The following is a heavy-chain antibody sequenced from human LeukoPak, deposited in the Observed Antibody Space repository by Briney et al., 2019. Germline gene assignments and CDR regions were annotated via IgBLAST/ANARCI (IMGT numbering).Heavy chain of an antibody. CDR2: ISGSGGST. V-gene: IGHV3-23*01. CDR1: GFTFSSYA. Sequence: TGGSLRLSCAASGFTFSSYAMSWVRQAPGKGLEWVSAISGSGGSTYYADSVKGRFTISRDNSKNTLYLQMNSLRAEDTAVYYCAKDFWVSATIVVVPAAMYFDYWGQGTLVTVSS. J-gene: IGHJ4*02. D-gene: IGHD2-2*01. CDR3: AKDFWVSATIVVVPAAMYFDY.